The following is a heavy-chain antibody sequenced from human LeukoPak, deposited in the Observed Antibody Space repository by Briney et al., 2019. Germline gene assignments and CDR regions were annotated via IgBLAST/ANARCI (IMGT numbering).Heavy chain of an antibody. Sequence: KTSETLSLTCSVSGGSISSGSYYWGWIRQPPGRGLEWIGTIFYSGSTYYNPSLKSRVTISVDTSKNQFSLKLSSVTAADTAVYYCARVEWYSTMVRNYYYMDVWGKGTTVTVSS. CDR2: IFYSGST. D-gene: IGHD3-10*01. J-gene: IGHJ6*03. CDR1: GGSISSGSYY. V-gene: IGHV4-39*07. CDR3: ARVEWYSTMVRNYYYMDV.